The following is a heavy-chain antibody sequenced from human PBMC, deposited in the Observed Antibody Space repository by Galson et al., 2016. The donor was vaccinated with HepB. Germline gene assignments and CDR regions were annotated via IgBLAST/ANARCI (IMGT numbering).Heavy chain of an antibody. J-gene: IGHJ4*02. Sequence: SLRLSCAASGFTFSSYSMNWVRQAPGKGLEWVSSISSSSSYMYCADSVKGRFTISRDNAKNSLYLQMNSLRAEDTAVYYCATSNGWHYLVWGQGTLVTVSS. CDR1: GFTFSSYS. CDR2: ISSSSSYM. V-gene: IGHV3-21*01. CDR3: ATSNGWHYLV. D-gene: IGHD6-19*01.